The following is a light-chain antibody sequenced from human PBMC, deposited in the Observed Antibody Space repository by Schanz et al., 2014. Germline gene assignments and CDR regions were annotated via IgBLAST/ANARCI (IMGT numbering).Light chain of an antibody. CDR1: SGSVSRSHY. V-gene: IGLV8-61*01. J-gene: IGLJ2*01. Sequence: QTVVAQEPSFSVSPGGTVTLTCGLSSGSVSRSHYPSWYQQTPGQAPRTLIYSTDTRFSGVPDRFSGSKSGNTASLTISGLQAEDEADYYCSSYTSSNTLAFGGGTKLTVL. CDR3: SSYTSSNTLA. CDR2: STD.